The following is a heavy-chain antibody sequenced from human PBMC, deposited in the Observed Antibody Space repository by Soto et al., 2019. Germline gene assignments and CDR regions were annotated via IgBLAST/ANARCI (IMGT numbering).Heavy chain of an antibody. CDR1: GGSFSGYY. CDR2: INHSGST. D-gene: IGHD2-15*01. CDR3: ANSNLANYYYGMDV. J-gene: IGHJ6*02. Sequence: SETLSLTCAVYGGSFSGYYWSWIRQPPGKGLEWIGEINHSGSTNYNPSLKSRVTISVDTSKNQFSLKLSSVTAADTAVYYCANSNLANYYYGMDVWGQGTTVTVSS. V-gene: IGHV4-34*01.